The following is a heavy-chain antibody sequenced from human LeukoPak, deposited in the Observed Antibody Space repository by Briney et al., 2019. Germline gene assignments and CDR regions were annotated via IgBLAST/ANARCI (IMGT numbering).Heavy chain of an antibody. CDR3: ARDPYYYGSGSYYNAFDI. V-gene: IGHV3-66*01. Sequence: GGSLRLSCAASGFTVSSNYMSWVRQAPGKGLEWVSVIYSGGSTYYADSVKGRFTISRDNSKNTLYLQMNSLRAEDTAVYHCARDPYYYGSGSYYNAFDIWGQGTMVTVSS. J-gene: IGHJ3*02. CDR1: GFTVSSNY. D-gene: IGHD3-10*01. CDR2: IYSGGST.